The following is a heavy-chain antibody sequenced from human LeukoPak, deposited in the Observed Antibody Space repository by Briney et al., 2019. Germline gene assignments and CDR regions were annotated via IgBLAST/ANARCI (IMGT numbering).Heavy chain of an antibody. Sequence: SETLSLTSTVSGGSISSYYWSWFRQPARRGLEWIGRIYTSGSTNYNPSLKSRVTMSVATSKNHFSPKLSSVTAADTAVYYCSGGVVRRGTDNWFDPWGQGTLVTGSS. CDR2: IYTSGST. J-gene: IGHJ5*02. D-gene: IGHD2-2*01. V-gene: IGHV4-4*07. CDR3: SGGVVRRGTDNWFDP. CDR1: GGSISSYY.